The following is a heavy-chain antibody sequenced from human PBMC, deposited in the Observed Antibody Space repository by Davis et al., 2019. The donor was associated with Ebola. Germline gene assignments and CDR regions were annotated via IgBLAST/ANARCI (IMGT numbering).Heavy chain of an antibody. Sequence: GGSLRLSCAASGLIFNHYWMSWIRQAPGKGPEWVAIIKEDGGEKYYVDSVKGRFTISRDNAKNSLFLEMNSLRAEDTAFYYCASGDGRGRSYDMDVWGQGTTVTVSS. CDR2: IKEDGGEK. D-gene: IGHD3/OR15-3a*01. CDR1: GLIFNHYW. V-gene: IGHV3-7*03. J-gene: IGHJ6*03. CDR3: ASGDGRGRSYDMDV.